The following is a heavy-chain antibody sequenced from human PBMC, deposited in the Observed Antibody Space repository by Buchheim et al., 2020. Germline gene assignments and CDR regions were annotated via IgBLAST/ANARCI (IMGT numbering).Heavy chain of an antibody. J-gene: IGHJ6*02. CDR1: GVTFSSYW. Sequence: EVQVVESGGGLVQPGGSLRLSCAASGVTFSSYWMTWVRQAPGKGLECVAYIRQDGSESYYVDSVKGRFTISRDSAKNSLFLQMNSLTADDTAVYYCANGADVWGQGTT. CDR2: IRQDGSES. CDR3: ANGADV. D-gene: IGHD4-17*01. V-gene: IGHV3-7*01.